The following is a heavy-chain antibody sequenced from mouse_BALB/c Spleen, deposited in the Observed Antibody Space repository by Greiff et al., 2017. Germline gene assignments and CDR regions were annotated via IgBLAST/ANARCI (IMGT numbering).Heavy chain of an antibody. V-gene: IGHV1-28*01. CDR2: IDPFNGGT. J-gene: IGHJ3*01. Sequence: EVQLQQSGAELMKPGASVKISCKATGYTFSSYWIEWVKQRPGHGLEWIGYIDPFNGGTSYNQKFKGKATLTVDKSSSTAYMHLSSLTSEDSAVYYCAKTRQAWFAYWGQGTLVTVSA. CDR3: AKTRQAWFAY. CDR1: GYTFSSYW.